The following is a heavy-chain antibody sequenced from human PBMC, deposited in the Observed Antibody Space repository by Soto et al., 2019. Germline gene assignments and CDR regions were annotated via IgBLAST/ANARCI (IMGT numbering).Heavy chain of an antibody. CDR2: INPNSGGT. CDR3: ARDLICSGGSCYLAGYYYYGMDV. J-gene: IGHJ6*02. CDR1: GYTFTGYY. Sequence: GASVKVSCKASGYTFTGYYMHWVRQAPGQGLEWMGWINPNSGGTNYAQKFQGRVTMTRDTSISTAHMELSRLRSDDTAVYYCARDLICSGGSCYLAGYYYYGMDVWGQGTTVT. V-gene: IGHV1-2*02. D-gene: IGHD2-15*01.